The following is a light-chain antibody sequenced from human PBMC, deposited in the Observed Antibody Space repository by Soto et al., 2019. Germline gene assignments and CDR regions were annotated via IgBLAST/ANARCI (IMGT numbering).Light chain of an antibody. V-gene: IGKV1-5*03. J-gene: IGKJ1*01. Sequence: DLQMTQSPSTLSASVGDRVNITCRASQSISNWLAWYQQKPGKAPKLLIYKASSLQSGVPSRFSGSGSGTEFTLTISSLQPDDFATYYCQQYRAFGQGTKVDI. CDR2: KAS. CDR1: QSISNW. CDR3: QQYRA.